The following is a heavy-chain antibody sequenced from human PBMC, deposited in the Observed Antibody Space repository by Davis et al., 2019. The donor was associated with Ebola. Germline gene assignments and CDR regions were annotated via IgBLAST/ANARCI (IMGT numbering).Heavy chain of an antibody. J-gene: IGHJ6*02. CDR3: AKVYYGSGSPPPVEDV. CDR1: GFTVSSNY. CDR2: IYSGGST. D-gene: IGHD3-10*01. Sequence: GESLKISCAASGFTVSSNYMSWVRQAPGKGLEWVSVIYSGGSTYYADSVKGRFTISRDNSKNTLYLQMNSLRGEDTAVYYCAKVYYGSGSPPPVEDVWGQGTTVTVSS. V-gene: IGHV3-53*01.